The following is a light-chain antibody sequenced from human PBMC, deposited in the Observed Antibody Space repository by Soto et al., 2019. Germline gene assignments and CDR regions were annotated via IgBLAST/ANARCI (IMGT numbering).Light chain of an antibody. CDR3: AAWDDSLSGWV. Sequence: QLVLTQPPSASGTPGQRVTISCSGSSYNIGSNYVYWYQQLPGTAPKLLIYRNNQRPSGVPDRFSGSKSGTSASLAISGLRSEDEADYYCAAWDDSLSGWVFGGGTKLTVL. CDR2: RNN. CDR1: SYNIGSNY. V-gene: IGLV1-47*01. J-gene: IGLJ3*02.